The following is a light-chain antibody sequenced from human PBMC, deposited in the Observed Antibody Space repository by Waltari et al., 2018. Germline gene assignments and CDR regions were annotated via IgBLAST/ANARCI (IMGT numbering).Light chain of an antibody. V-gene: IGLV3-1*01. J-gene: IGLJ2*01. CDR3: QAWDSSTAP. CDR2: QDS. Sequence: SYELTQPPSVSVSPGQTASITCSGDKLGDKYACWTQQKPGQSPVLVIYQDSKRTSGIPERFSGSNSGNTATLTISGTQAMDEADYYCQAWDSSTAPFGGGTKLTVL. CDR1: KLGDKY.